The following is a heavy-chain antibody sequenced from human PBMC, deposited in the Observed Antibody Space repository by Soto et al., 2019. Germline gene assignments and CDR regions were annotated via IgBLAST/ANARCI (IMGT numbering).Heavy chain of an antibody. V-gene: IGHV4-59*01. D-gene: IGHD3-22*01. Sequence: QVRLQESGPGLVKPSETLSLTCTVSGVSIDTYYWSWIRRPPGKGLEWIGYIYYSGNTNYNPSLKSRVAISVDTSKSQFSLKLSSVTAADTAVYYCAAAVSSGYYDYWGQGTRVIVSS. J-gene: IGHJ4*02. CDR3: AAAVSSGYYDY. CDR1: GVSIDTYY. CDR2: IYYSGNT.